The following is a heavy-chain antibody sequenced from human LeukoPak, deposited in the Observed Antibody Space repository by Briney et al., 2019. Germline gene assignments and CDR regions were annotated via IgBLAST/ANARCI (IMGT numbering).Heavy chain of an antibody. V-gene: IGHV3-23*01. Sequence: GGSLRLSCAASGFTFSSYSMNWVRQAPGKGLEWVSIIFGNVDTTYYADSVKGRFTVSRDNSKDTLYLQMNDLRPDDTAIYYCAKRNTMVRGGPCFDYWGQGLLVTVSS. CDR1: GFTFSSYS. D-gene: IGHD3-10*01. CDR2: IFGNVDTT. J-gene: IGHJ4*02. CDR3: AKRNTMVRGGPCFDY.